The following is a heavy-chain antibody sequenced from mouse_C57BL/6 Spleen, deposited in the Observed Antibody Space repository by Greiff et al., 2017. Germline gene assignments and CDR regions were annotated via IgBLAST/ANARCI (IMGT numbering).Heavy chain of an antibody. Sequence: VQLQQPGAELVMPGASVKLSCKASGYTFTSYWMHWVKQRPGQGLEWIGEIDPSDSYTNYNQKFKGKSTLTVDKSSSTAYMQLSSLTSEDSAVYYCARGVYYYGSSYVFDYWGQGTTLTVSS. V-gene: IGHV1-69*01. J-gene: IGHJ2*01. CDR1: GYTFTSYW. CDR2: IDPSDSYT. CDR3: ARGVYYYGSSYVFDY. D-gene: IGHD1-1*01.